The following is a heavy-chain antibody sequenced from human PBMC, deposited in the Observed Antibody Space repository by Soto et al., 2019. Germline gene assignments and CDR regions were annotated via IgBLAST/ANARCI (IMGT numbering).Heavy chain of an antibody. CDR3: ARDWGAPGRGSAFGYYYHFGMDV. CDR1: GFSISTYW. Sequence: EVQLVESGGGSVQPGGSLRLSCAASGFSISTYWMNWVRQAPGKGLEWVANIKEDGSEEHYVDSVKGRFTISRDNAKNSLFLDMNSLRGEDTAVYYCARDWGAPGRGSAFGYYYHFGMDVWGKGTTVTIPS. V-gene: IGHV3-7*05. J-gene: IGHJ6*04. CDR2: IKEDGSEE. D-gene: IGHD3-16*01.